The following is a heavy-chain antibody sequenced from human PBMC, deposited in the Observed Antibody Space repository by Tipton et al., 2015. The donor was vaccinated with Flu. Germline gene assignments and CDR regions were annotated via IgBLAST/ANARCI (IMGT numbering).Heavy chain of an antibody. CDR3: ASGNFYDSSGYFAF. D-gene: IGHD3-22*01. J-gene: IGHJ4*02. Sequence: LRLSCNVSGGSINRYYWSWIRQSVGKGPEWIGRTHTNGNTNYNSSFGRLLAMSLDTSKSQLSITLTSVTVADSAVYYCASGNFYDSSGYFAFWGQGILVTVST. CDR1: GGSINRYY. V-gene: IGHV4-4*07. CDR2: THTNGNT.